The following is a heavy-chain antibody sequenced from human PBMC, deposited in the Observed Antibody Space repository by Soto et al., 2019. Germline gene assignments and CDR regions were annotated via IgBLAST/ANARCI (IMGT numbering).Heavy chain of an antibody. CDR3: ASRDWNDAFHI. J-gene: IGHJ3*02. Sequence: PSETLSLTCTVSGGSIGAYYWSWIRQPPGKGLEWIGYTSYGGNTNYNPSLRSRVTISIDASKNQFSLKLSSMTASDTAVYYCASRDWNDAFHIWGQGTMVTV. V-gene: IGHV4-59*01. D-gene: IGHD1-1*01. CDR1: GGSIGAYY. CDR2: TSYGGNT.